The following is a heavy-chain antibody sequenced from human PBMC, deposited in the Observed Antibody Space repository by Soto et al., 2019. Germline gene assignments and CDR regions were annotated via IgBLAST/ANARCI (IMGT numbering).Heavy chain of an antibody. CDR2: IDSSSSNK. Sequence: EVQLVESGGGLVQPGGSLRLSCAASGFTFDSYSMNWVRQAPGKGLEWVSYIDSSSSNKHYADSVKGRFTISRDNAKNALYLQMSSLRDEDTAVYYCARDDDSAMALNFDYWVQGTLVTVSS. CDR3: ARDDDSAMALNFDY. D-gene: IGHD5-18*01. V-gene: IGHV3-48*02. CDR1: GFTFDSYS. J-gene: IGHJ4*02.